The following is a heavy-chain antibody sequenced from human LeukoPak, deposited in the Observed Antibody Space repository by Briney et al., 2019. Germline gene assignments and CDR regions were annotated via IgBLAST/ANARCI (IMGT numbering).Heavy chain of an antibody. CDR1: GFTFSSSE. D-gene: IGHD6-19*01. Sequence: GGSLRLSCAASGFTFSSSEMNWVRQAPGKGLEWVSYISSSGSTIYYADSVKGRFTISRDNAKNSLYLQMNSLRAEDTAVYYCARDREAVAGTTFDYWGQGTLVTVSS. CDR2: ISSSGSTI. V-gene: IGHV3-48*03. CDR3: ARDREAVAGTTFDY. J-gene: IGHJ4*02.